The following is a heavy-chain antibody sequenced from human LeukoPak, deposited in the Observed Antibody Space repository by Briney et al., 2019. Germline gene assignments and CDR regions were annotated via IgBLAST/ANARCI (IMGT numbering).Heavy chain of an antibody. V-gene: IGHV1-2*02. Sequence: ASVKVSCKASGYTFTGYYMHWVRQAPGQGLEWMGWINPNSGGTNYAQKFQGRVTMTRDTSISTAYMELSRLRSDDTAVYYCARDGRVRGGRDWIDPWGQGTLVTVSS. CDR3: ARDGRVRGGRDWIDP. CDR1: GYTFTGYY. D-gene: IGHD3-10*01. CDR2: INPNSGGT. J-gene: IGHJ5*02.